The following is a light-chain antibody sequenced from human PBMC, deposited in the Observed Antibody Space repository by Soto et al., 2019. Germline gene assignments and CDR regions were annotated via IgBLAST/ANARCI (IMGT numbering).Light chain of an antibody. Sequence: QSVLTQPASVSGSPGQSITISCTGTSSDVGIYNLVSWYQQHPGKAPRLMVYDGSKRPSGVSYRFSGSKSGNSASLTISGLQAEDEADYYCCSYAGSGTWVFGGGTKVTVL. J-gene: IGLJ3*02. CDR1: SSDVGIYNL. CDR3: CSYAGSGTWV. V-gene: IGLV2-23*01. CDR2: DGS.